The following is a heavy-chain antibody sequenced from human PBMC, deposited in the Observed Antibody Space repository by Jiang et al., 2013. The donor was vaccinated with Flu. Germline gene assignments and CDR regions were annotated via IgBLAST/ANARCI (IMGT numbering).Heavy chain of an antibody. Sequence: LLKPSETLSLTCAVYGGSFSGYYWSWIRQPPGKGLEWIGEINHSGSTNYNPSLKSRVTISVDTSKNQFSLKLSSVTAADTAVYYCGAQASSSWYVIDYWGQGTLVTVSS. CDR2: INHSGST. CDR3: GAQASSSWYVIDY. V-gene: IGHV4-34*01. CDR1: GGSFSGYY. D-gene: IGHD6-13*01. J-gene: IGHJ4*02.